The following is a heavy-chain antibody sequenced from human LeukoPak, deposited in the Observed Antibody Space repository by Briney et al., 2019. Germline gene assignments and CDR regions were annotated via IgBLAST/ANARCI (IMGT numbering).Heavy chain of an antibody. CDR3: ARDEVAVASTSSGY. V-gene: IGHV1-8*01. Sequence: ASVKVSCKASGYTFTSYDINWVRQATGQGLEWMGWMNPNSGNTGYAQKFQGRVTMTRNTSISTAYMELSSLRSEDTAVYYCARDEVAVASTSSGYWGQGTLVTVSS. J-gene: IGHJ4*02. CDR2: MNPNSGNT. D-gene: IGHD6-19*01. CDR1: GYTFTSYD.